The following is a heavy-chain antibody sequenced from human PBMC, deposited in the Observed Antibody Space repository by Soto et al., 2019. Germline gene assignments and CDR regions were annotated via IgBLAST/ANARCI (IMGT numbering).Heavy chain of an antibody. J-gene: IGHJ4*02. V-gene: IGHV3-33*01. CDR2: IWYDGSNK. D-gene: IGHD3-22*01. Sequence: PGGSLRLSCAASGFTFSSYGMHWVRQAPGKGLEWVAVIWYDGSNKYYAESVKGRFTISRDNSKNTLYLQMNSLRAEDTAVYYCARDANYYDSSGPPYWGQGTLVTVSS. CDR1: GFTFSSYG. CDR3: ARDANYYDSSGPPY.